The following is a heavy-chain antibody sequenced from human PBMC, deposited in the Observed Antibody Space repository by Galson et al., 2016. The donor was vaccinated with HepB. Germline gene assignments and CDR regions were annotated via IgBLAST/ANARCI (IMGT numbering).Heavy chain of an antibody. Sequence: SLRLSCAASGFTFSTYAMTWVRQAPGKGLEWVSVISGSDDYRYYADSVKGRFTISRDHSKNTLYLQMNSLRVEDTAVYYGAKGYGYFDSWGQGTLVTVSS. D-gene: IGHD3-22*01. CDR3: AKGYGYFDS. J-gene: IGHJ4*02. CDR1: GFTFSTYA. CDR2: ISGSDDYR. V-gene: IGHV3-23*01.